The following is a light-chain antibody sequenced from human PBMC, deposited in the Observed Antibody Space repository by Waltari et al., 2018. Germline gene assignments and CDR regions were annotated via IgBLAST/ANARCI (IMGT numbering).Light chain of an antibody. CDR3: CSYTGTATFLL. CDR2: EAT. CDR1: TSDIGAYHL. V-gene: IGLV2-23*02. Sequence: QSALTQPASVSGSPGQSITISCTGTTSDIGAYHLISWYQQYPGRVPKLIIYEATKRPSWVSDRFSGAKSGNTASLTSSGLLAEDEADYYCCSYTGTATFLLFGGGTKLTVL. J-gene: IGLJ2*01.